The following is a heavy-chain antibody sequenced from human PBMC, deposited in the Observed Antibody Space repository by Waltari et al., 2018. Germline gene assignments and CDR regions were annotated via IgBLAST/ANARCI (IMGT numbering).Heavy chain of an antibody. Sequence: QVQLVQSGAEVKKPGSSVKVSCKASGGTFSSYAISWVRQAPGQGLEWMGGIIPIFGTANYAQKFQGRVTITADESTSTAYMELSSLRSEDTAVYYCASTYYYDSSGYYGAFDIWGQGTMVTVSS. J-gene: IGHJ3*02. CDR3: ASTYYYDSSGYYGAFDI. V-gene: IGHV1-69*01. CDR2: IIPIFGTA. CDR1: GGTFSSYA. D-gene: IGHD3-22*01.